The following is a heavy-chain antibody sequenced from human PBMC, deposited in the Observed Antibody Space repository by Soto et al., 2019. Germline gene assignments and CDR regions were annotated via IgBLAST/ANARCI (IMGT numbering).Heavy chain of an antibody. CDR1: GGSISSGGYY. Sequence: QGQLQESGPGLVKPSQTLSLTCTVSGGSISSGGYYWSWIRQHPGKGLEWIGYIYYSGSTYYNPSLKSRVTISVDTSKNQFSLKLSSVTAADTAVYYCARGGTVPYWYFDLWGRGTLVTVSS. D-gene: IGHD4-17*01. CDR2: IYYSGST. V-gene: IGHV4-31*03. CDR3: ARGGTVPYWYFDL. J-gene: IGHJ2*01.